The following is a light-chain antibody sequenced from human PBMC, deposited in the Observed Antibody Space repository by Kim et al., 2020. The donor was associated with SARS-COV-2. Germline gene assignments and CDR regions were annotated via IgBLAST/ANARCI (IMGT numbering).Light chain of an antibody. CDR1: KLGEKY. Sequence: VSPGQTATITCSGDKLGEKYVCWYQQKAGQSPVLVIYEDTKRASGIPERFSGSNFGNTATLTISGTQAMDEADYYCQGWDSGTVVFGGGTQLTVL. CDR3: QGWDSGTVV. V-gene: IGLV3-1*01. J-gene: IGLJ2*01. CDR2: EDT.